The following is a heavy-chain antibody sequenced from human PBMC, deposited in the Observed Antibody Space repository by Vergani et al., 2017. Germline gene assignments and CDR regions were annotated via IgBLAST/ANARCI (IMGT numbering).Heavy chain of an antibody. V-gene: IGHV3-23*01. CDR2: ISARYPST. Sequence: EVQLLQSGGGVIQPGGSVRLSCAASGFTFSACPMTWVRQAPGKGLEWVSAISARYPSTYYADSVKGRFTISRDKSKNMLYLQMNSLRAEDTAVYYCARLSYDTTPDLQGGYDCWGQGTLVSVSS. CDR3: ARLSYDTTPDLQGGYDC. J-gene: IGHJ4*02. CDR1: GFTFSACP. D-gene: IGHD3-22*01.